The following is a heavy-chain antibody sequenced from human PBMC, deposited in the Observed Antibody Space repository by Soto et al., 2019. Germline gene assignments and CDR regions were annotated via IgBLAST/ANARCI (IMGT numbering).Heavy chain of an antibody. CDR3: AAAAREPYYDYVWGSYRSDAFDI. CDR1: GFTFTSPA. J-gene: IGHJ3*02. V-gene: IGHV1-58*01. Sequence: GASVKVSCKASGFTFTSPAVQWVRQARGQRLEWIGWIVVGSGNTNYAQKFQERVTITRDMSTSTAYMELSSLRSEDTAVYYCAAAAREPYYDYVWGSYRSDAFDIWGQGTMVTVSS. D-gene: IGHD3-16*02. CDR2: IVVGSGNT.